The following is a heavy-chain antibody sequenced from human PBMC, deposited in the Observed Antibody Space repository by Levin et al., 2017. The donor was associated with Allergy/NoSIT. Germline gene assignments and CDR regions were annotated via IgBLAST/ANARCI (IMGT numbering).Heavy chain of an antibody. V-gene: IGHV4-34*01. CDR2: INHSGST. Sequence: GSLRLSCAVYGGSFSGYYWSWIRQPPGKGLEWIGEINHSGSTNYNPSLKSRVTISVDTSKNQFSLKLSSVTAADTAVYYCARGGGSYYYWGQGTLVTVSS. CDR1: GGSFSGYY. J-gene: IGHJ4*02. D-gene: IGHD1-26*01. CDR3: ARGGGSYYY.